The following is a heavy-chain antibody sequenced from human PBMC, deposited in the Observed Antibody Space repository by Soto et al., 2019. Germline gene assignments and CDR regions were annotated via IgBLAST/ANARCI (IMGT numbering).Heavy chain of an antibody. J-gene: IGHJ4*02. D-gene: IGHD1-1*01. CDR1: GFTFSTYA. Sequence: EVQLLESGGKLVQPGGSLTLSCAASGFTFSTYAMAWVRQAPGKGLEWVSGVSASGLNTDYADPVKGRCYISRDNSNNTVSLHMNSLRAEDPALYYCAKDRPRTTSGSFFDYWGQGTPVTVSS. CDR2: VSASGLNT. V-gene: IGHV3-23*01. CDR3: AKDRPRTTSGSFFDY.